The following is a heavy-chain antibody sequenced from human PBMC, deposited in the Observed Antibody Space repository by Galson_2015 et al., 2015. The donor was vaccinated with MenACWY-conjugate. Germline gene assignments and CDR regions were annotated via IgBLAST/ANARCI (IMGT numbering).Heavy chain of an antibody. Sequence: ETLSLTCTVSGGSVSSGSYYWSWIRQPPGKGLEWIGYIYYSGSTNYNPSLKSRVTISVDTSKNQFSLKLSSVTAADTAVYYCAREKLERRGGWFDPWGQGTLVTVSS. CDR1: GGSVSSGSYY. CDR3: AREKLERRGGWFDP. V-gene: IGHV4-61*01. J-gene: IGHJ5*02. D-gene: IGHD1-1*01. CDR2: IYYSGST.